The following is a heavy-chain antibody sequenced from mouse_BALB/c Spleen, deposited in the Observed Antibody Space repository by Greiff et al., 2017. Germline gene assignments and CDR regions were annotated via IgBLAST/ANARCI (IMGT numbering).Heavy chain of an antibody. D-gene: IGHD2-3*01. Sequence: EVKLMESGGGLVQPGGSRKLSCAASGFTFSSFGMHWVRQAPEKGLEWVAYISSGSSTIYYADTVKGRFTISRDNPKNTLFLQMTSLRSEDTAMYYCARSEDGYYFDYWGQGTTLTVSS. CDR3: ARSEDGYYFDY. V-gene: IGHV5-17*02. J-gene: IGHJ2*01. CDR1: GFTFSSFG. CDR2: ISSGSSTI.